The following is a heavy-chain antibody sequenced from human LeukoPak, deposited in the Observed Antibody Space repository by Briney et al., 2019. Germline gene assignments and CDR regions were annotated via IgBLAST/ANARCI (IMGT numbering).Heavy chain of an antibody. CDR2: INHSGST. Sequence: ASETLSLTCAVYGGSFSGYYWSWIRQPPGKGLEWIGEINHSGSTNYNPSLKSRVTISVDTSKNQFSLKLSSVTAADTAVYYCARVVSYYGSGSRGTRDAGTADYWGQGTLVTVSS. CDR1: GGSFSGYY. J-gene: IGHJ4*02. V-gene: IGHV4-34*01. D-gene: IGHD3-10*01. CDR3: ARVVSYYGSGSRGTRDAGTADY.